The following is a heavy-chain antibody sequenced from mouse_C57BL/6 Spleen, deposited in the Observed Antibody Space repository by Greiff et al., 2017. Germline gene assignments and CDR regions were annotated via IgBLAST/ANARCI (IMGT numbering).Heavy chain of an antibody. D-gene: IGHD1-1*01. CDR2: INPSNGGT. CDR1: GYTFTSYW. V-gene: IGHV1-53*01. Sequence: QVQLQQSGTELVKPGASVKLSCKASGYTFTSYWMHWVKQRPGQGLEWIGNINPSNGGTNYNEKFKSKATLTVDKSSSTAYMQLSSLTSEDSAVYQCAREGFITTVVAPRYWYFDVWGTGTTVTVSS. CDR3: AREGFITTVVAPRYWYFDV. J-gene: IGHJ1*03.